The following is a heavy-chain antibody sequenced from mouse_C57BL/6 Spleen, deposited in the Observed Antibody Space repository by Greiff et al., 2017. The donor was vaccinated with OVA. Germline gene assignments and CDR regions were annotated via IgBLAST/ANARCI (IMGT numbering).Heavy chain of an antibody. Sequence: VKLMESGTELVKPGASVKLSCKASGYTFTSYWMHWVKQRPGQGLEWIGNINPSNGGTNYNEKFKSKATLTVDKSSSTAYMQLSSLTSEDSAVYYCARRGQLRLHFDYWGQGTTLTVSS. J-gene: IGHJ2*01. CDR3: ARRGQLRLHFDY. CDR2: INPSNGGT. CDR1: GYTFTSYW. V-gene: IGHV1-53*01. D-gene: IGHD3-2*02.